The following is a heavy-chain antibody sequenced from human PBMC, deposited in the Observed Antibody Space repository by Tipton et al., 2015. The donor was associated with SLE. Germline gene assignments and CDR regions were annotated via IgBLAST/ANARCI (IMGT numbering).Heavy chain of an antibody. CDR3: ARFMISVGFDY. CDR2: IYSSGST. V-gene: IGHV4-59*11. Sequence: TLSLTCTVSDDSIRSHYWTWIRQPPGKGLEWIGYIYSSGSTNYSPSLKSRVTISVDTSKNQFSLKLNSLTAADTAVYYCARFMISVGFDYWGQGTLVTVSS. J-gene: IGHJ4*02. CDR1: DDSIRSHY. D-gene: IGHD3-16*01.